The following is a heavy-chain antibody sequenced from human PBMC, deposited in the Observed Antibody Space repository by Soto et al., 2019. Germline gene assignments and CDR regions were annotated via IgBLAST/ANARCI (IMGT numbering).Heavy chain of an antibody. D-gene: IGHD1-26*01. J-gene: IGHJ4*02. CDR3: ARGGPENDY. CDR2: IIPMSGAT. V-gene: IGHV1-69*12. Sequence: QFQLGQSGAEVKKLGSSVKVSCKAFEGTFGSYALSWVRQAPGQGLERMGGIIPMSGATNYAQKFQGRVTFTADESTNTAYLELTSLRSEDTAVYYCARGGPENDYWGQGTLVTVSS. CDR1: EGTFGSYA.